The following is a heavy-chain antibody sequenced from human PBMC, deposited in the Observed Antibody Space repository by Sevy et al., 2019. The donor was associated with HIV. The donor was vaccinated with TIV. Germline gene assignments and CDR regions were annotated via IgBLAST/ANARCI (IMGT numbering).Heavy chain of an antibody. V-gene: IGHV1-2*04. D-gene: IGHD1-26*01. CDR1: GYTFTGYY. Sequence: ASVKVSCKASGYTFTGYYMHWVRQAPGQGLEWMGWINRNSGGTNYAQKFQGWVTMTRDTSISTAYMELSRLRSDDTAVYYCASFSGSSHHDAFDIWGQGTMVTVSS. CDR3: ASFSGSSHHDAFDI. J-gene: IGHJ3*02. CDR2: INRNSGGT.